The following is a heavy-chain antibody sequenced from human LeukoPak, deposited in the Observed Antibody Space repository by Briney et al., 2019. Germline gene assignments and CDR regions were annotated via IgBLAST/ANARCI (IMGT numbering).Heavy chain of an antibody. CDR3: AELGITMIGGV. D-gene: IGHD3-10*02. J-gene: IGHJ6*04. CDR1: GYTFSSYA. Sequence: GGSLRLSCAASGYTFSSYAMHWVREAPGKGLEWVAVISYDGSNKYYADSVKGRFTISRDNSKNTLYLQMNSLRAEDTAVYYCAELGITMIGGVWGKGTTVTISS. CDR2: ISYDGSNK. V-gene: IGHV3-30*04.